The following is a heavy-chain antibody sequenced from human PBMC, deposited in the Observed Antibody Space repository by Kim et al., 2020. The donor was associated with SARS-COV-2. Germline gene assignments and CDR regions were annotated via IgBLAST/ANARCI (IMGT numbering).Heavy chain of an antibody. V-gene: IGHV3-11*01. CDR1: GFTFSDYY. J-gene: IGHJ4*02. CDR3: GRGSLVDY. CDR2: ISSSLNNL. Sequence: GGSLRLSCAASGFTFSDYYMSWIRQTPGKGLEWVSYISSSLNNLKYADPAKGRFTISRDNAKNSLYLQMNSLRAEDTAVYYCGRGSLVDYWGQGTLVTVS.